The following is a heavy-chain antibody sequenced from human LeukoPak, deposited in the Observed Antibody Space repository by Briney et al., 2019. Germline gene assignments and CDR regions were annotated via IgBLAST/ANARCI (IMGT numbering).Heavy chain of an antibody. Sequence: SGGSLRLSCAASGFTFSSYAMHWVRQAPGKGLEWVAVISYDGSNKYYADSVKGRFTISRDNSKNTLYLQMNSLRAEDTALYYCAKSSGDSYFDYWGQGTLVTVSS. CDR2: ISYDGSNK. CDR3: AKSSGDSYFDY. CDR1: GFTFSSYA. V-gene: IGHV3-30-3*02. J-gene: IGHJ4*02. D-gene: IGHD3-10*01.